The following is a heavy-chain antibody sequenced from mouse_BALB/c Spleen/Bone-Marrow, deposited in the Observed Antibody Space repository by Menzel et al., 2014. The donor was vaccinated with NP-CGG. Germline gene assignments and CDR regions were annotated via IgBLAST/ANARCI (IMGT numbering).Heavy chain of an antibody. CDR2: INPSNGGT. D-gene: IGHD2-1*01. Sequence: VQRVESGAELVKPGASVKLSCKASGYTFTSYYMYWVKQRPGQGLEWTGEINPSNGGTNFNEKFKSKATLTVDKSSSTAYMELRNLTSEDSAVYYCAALYGIVFDYWGQGTTLTVSS. J-gene: IGHJ2*01. CDR3: AALYGIVFDY. V-gene: IGHV1-53*01. CDR1: GYTFTSYY.